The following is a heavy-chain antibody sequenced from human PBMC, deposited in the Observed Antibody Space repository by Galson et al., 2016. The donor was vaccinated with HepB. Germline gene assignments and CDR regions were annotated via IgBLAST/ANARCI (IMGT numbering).Heavy chain of an antibody. J-gene: IGHJ4*02. CDR2: IFPRDSDT. CDR1: GYTFTSSW. CDR3: VRTVSIAAAGGADY. Sequence: QSGAEVKRPGESLTISCKGSGYTFTSSWIGWVRQMPGKGLEWVGVIFPRDSDTRYSPSFQGQVTLSVDKSITTAYLRWSSLKASDTAIYYCVRTVSIAAAGGADYWGQGTLVTVSS. V-gene: IGHV5-51*01. D-gene: IGHD6-13*01.